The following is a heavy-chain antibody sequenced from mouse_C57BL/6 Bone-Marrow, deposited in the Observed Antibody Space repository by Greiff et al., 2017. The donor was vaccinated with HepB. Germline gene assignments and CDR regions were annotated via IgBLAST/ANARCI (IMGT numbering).Heavy chain of an antibody. CDR2: IYPGSGST. D-gene: IGHD1-1*01. CDR1: GYTFTSYW. Sequence: VQLQQPGAELVKPGASVKMSCKASGYTFTSYWITWVKQRPGQGLEWIGDIYPGSGSTNYNEKFKSKATLTVDTSSSTAYMQLSSLTSEDSEVYYCARRGYYGSSYPLFDYWGQGTTLTGSS. V-gene: IGHV1-55*01. J-gene: IGHJ2*01. CDR3: ARRGYYGSSYPLFDY.